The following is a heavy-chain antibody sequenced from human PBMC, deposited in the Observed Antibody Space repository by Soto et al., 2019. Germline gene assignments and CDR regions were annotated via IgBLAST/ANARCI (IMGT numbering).Heavy chain of an antibody. D-gene: IGHD5-18*01. Sequence: GGYLRLSCAASGFTFSSYSMNWVLQAPGKGLEWVSSISSSSSYIYYADSVKGRFTISSDNAKSSLYLQMDSLRAEDTAVYYCARKILMKGPGCRYSYYGMRIRGKGTTV. CDR1: GFTFSSYS. J-gene: IGHJ6*01. CDR3: ARKILMKGPGCRYSYYGMRI. V-gene: IGHV3-21*01. CDR2: ISSSSSYI.